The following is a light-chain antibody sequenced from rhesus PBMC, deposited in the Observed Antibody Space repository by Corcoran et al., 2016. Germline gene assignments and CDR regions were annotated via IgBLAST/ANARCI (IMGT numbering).Light chain of an antibody. V-gene: IGKV3-42*03. CDR3: QQYSNRWT. Sequence: EIVMTQSPATLSLSPGERATLSCRASQSVSSNLAWYQQKPGQAPRIVLYGASSRATGIPDRVRGSGSGTEFPLTISNLETEDFAVYYCQQYSNRWTFGQGTKVEIK. J-gene: IGKJ1*01. CDR2: GAS. CDR1: QSVSSN.